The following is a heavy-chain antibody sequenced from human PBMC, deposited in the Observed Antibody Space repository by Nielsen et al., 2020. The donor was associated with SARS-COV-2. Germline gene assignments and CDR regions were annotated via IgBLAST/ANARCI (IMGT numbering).Heavy chain of an antibody. Sequence: SVKVSCKASGYTFTSYGISWVRQAPGQGLEWMGGIIPIFGTANYAQKFQGRVTITADESTSTAYMELSSLRSEDTAVYYCARDRRIAAALGAFDIWGQGTMVTVSS. D-gene: IGHD6-13*01. J-gene: IGHJ3*02. CDR1: GYTFTSYG. V-gene: IGHV1-69*13. CDR2: IIPIFGTA. CDR3: ARDRRIAAALGAFDI.